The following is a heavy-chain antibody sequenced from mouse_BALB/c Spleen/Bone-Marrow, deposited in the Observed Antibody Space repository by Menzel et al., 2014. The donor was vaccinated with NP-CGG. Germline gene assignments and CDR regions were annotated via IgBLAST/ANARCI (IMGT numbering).Heavy chain of an antibody. CDR1: GFNIKDTY. V-gene: IGHV14-3*02. CDR2: IDPANVNT. D-gene: IGHD1-1*01. CDR3: ASYYYGSSRFAY. Sequence: VQLQQSGAELVKPGASVKLSCTASGFNIKDTYMHWVKQRPEQGLEWIGRIDPANVNTKYDPKFQGKATITADTSSNTAYLQLSSLTSEDTAVYYCASYYYGSSRFAYWGQGTLVTVSA. J-gene: IGHJ3*01.